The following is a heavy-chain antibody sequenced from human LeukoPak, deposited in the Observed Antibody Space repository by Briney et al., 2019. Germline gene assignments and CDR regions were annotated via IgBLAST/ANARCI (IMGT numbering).Heavy chain of an antibody. CDR1: GGSFSGYY. V-gene: IGHV4-34*01. Sequence: SETLSLTCAVYGGSFSGYYWSWIRQPPGKGLEWIGEINHSGSTNYNPSLKSRVTISVDTSKNQFSLKLSSVTAADTAVYYCARGRKSKWELKRPTAFDYWGQGTLVTVSS. J-gene: IGHJ4*02. CDR2: INHSGST. D-gene: IGHD1-26*01. CDR3: ARGRKSKWELKRPTAFDY.